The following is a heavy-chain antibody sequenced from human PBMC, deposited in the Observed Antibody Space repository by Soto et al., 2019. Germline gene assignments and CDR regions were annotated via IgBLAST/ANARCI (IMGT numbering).Heavy chain of an antibody. V-gene: IGHV4-59*01. J-gene: IGHJ5*02. D-gene: IGHD3-22*01. CDR3: ARTVITAAYLWFDP. CDR1: GASISSYY. CDR2: IYYSGST. Sequence: SETLSLTCTVSGASISSYYLSWIRQPPGKGLEWIGHIYYSGSTNYNPSLKSRVTISVDTSKNQFSLKLSSVTAADTAVYYCARTVITAAYLWFDPWGQGTLVTVSS.